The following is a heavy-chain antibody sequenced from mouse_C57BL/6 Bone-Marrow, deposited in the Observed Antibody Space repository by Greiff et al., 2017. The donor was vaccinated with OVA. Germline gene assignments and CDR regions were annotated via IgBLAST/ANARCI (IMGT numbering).Heavy chain of an antibody. Sequence: EVKLMESGGGLVQPGGSMKLSCAASGFTFSDAWMDWVRQSPEKGLEWVAEIRNKANNHATYYAESVKGRFTISRDDSKSSVYLQMNSLRAEDTGIYYCTRPDGYYGYFDYWGQGTTLTVSS. J-gene: IGHJ2*01. CDR1: GFTFSDAW. V-gene: IGHV6-6*01. D-gene: IGHD2-3*01. CDR3: TRPDGYYGYFDY. CDR2: IRNKANNHAT.